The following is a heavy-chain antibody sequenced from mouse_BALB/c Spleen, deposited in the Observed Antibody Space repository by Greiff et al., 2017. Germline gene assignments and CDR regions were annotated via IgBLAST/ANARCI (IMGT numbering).Heavy chain of an antibody. CDR3: ASMVTTFAY. Sequence: EVKLVESGPGLVKPSQSLSLTCTVTGYSITSDYAWNWIRQFPGNKLEWMGYISYSGSTSYNPSLKSRISITRDTSKNQFFLQLNSVTTEDTATYYCASMVTTFAYWGQGTLVTVSA. CDR1: GYSITSDYA. V-gene: IGHV3-2*02. J-gene: IGHJ3*01. CDR2: ISYSGST. D-gene: IGHD2-1*01.